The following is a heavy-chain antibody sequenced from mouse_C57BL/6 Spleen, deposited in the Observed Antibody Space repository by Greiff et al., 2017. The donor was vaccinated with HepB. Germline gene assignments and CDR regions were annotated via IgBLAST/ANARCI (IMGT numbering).Heavy chain of an antibody. CDR3: ARMYYYGSYYFDY. J-gene: IGHJ2*01. D-gene: IGHD1-1*01. V-gene: IGHV3-6*01. Sequence: EVQLQQSGPGLVKPSQSLSLTCSVTGYSITSGYYWNWIRQFPGNKLEWMGYISYDGSNNYNPSLKNRISITRDTSKNQFFLKLNSVTTEDTATYYCARMYYYGSYYFDYWGQGTTLTVSS. CDR2: ISYDGSN. CDR1: GYSITSGYY.